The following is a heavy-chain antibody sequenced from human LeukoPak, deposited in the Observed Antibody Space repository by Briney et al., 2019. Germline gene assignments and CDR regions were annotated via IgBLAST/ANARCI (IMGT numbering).Heavy chain of an antibody. D-gene: IGHD3-16*01. Sequence: GGSLRLSCAASGFTVSSNYMSWVRQAPGKGLEWVSVIYSGGSTYYADSVKGRFTISRDSSKNTLYLQMNSLRAEDTAVYYCAKRGGMYPAYYFDYWGQGTLVTVSS. CDR3: AKRGGMYPAYYFDY. CDR2: IYSGGST. CDR1: GFTVSSNY. J-gene: IGHJ4*02. V-gene: IGHV3-53*01.